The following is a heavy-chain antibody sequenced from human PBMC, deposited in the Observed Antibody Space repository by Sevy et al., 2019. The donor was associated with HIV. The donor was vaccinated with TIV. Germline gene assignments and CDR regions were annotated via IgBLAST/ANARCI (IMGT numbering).Heavy chain of an antibody. CDR3: AKRLVSWDGMDV. CDR1: GFTFDTYS. D-gene: IGHD1-26*01. V-gene: IGHV3-21*01. CDR2: ISGSSNYI. J-gene: IGHJ6*02. Sequence: GGSLRLSCAASGFTFDTYSMNWVRQAPGKGLEWVSFISGSSNYIYYADSVKGRFTVSRDNAKNSLYLQMNRVRAEGTAVYYCAKRLVSWDGMDVWGQGTTVTVSS.